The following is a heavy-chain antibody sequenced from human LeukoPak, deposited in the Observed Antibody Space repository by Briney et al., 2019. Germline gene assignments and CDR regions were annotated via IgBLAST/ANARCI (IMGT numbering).Heavy chain of an antibody. CDR1: GFTFSDYY. V-gene: IGHV3-11*06. D-gene: IGHD6-19*01. Sequence: PGGFLRLSCAASGFTFSDYYMSWIRQAPGKGLEWVSYISSSSSYTNYADSVKGRFTISRDNAKNSLYLQMNSLRAEDTAVYYCAREDSSGWSDYYGMDVWGQGTTVTVSS. J-gene: IGHJ6*02. CDR3: AREDSSGWSDYYGMDV. CDR2: ISSSSSYT.